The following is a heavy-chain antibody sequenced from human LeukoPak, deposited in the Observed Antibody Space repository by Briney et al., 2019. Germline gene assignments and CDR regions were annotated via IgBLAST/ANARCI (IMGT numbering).Heavy chain of an antibody. J-gene: IGHJ4*02. CDR3: ARVPHDSSGYPFDY. CDR2: ISSSSGYI. Sequence: GGSLRLSCAASGFTFSSYSMNWVRQAPGKGLEWVSSISSSSGYIYYADSVKGRFTISRDNAKNSLYLQMNSLRAEDTAVYYCARVPHDSSGYPFDYWGQGTLVTVSS. V-gene: IGHV3-21*01. D-gene: IGHD3-22*01. CDR1: GFTFSSYS.